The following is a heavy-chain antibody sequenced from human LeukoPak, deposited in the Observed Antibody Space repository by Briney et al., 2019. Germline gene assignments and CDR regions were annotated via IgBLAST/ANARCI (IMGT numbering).Heavy chain of an antibody. Sequence: GRSLTLSCAASGFTFSTFPTHCVRQAPGKRLQWVAVIPNDGTNKYYADSVKGRFTISRDNSKNTLFLQMNSLTTEDTAVYYCARGAGTTVYYIDVWGNGTTVTVSS. CDR2: IPNDGTNK. CDR3: ARGAGTTVYYIDV. J-gene: IGHJ6*03. V-gene: IGHV3-30*01. CDR1: GFTFSTFP. D-gene: IGHD1-7*01.